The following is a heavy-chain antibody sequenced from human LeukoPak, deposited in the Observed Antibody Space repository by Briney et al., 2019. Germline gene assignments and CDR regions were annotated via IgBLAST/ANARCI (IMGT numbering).Heavy chain of an antibody. V-gene: IGHV3-23*01. Sequence: PGGSLRLSCAASGFIFSTYRMSWVRQAPGKGLEWVSLINDSGRRTYYADSVKGRFTVSRDNAKNSLYLQMNSLRAEDTAVYYCAREHALGDYWGQGTLVTVSS. CDR1: GFIFSTYR. CDR3: AREHALGDY. CDR2: INDSGRRT. D-gene: IGHD2-2*01. J-gene: IGHJ4*02.